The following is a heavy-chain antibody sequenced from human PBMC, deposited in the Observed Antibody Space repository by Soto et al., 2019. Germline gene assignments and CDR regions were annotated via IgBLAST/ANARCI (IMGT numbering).Heavy chain of an antibody. CDR1: TFSFGTYN. CDR2: ISSSSSGI. V-gene: IGHV3-48*01. D-gene: IGHD1-1*01. CDR3: AREMGTPPARGLDY. J-gene: IGHJ4*02. Sequence: GGSLRLSCAASTFSFGTYNMNWVRQAPGKGLEWVSYISSSSSGIYYANSVKGRFTVSRDNDKNSLYLQMDSLRAEDTAVYYCAREMGTPPARGLDYWGQGALVTVSS.